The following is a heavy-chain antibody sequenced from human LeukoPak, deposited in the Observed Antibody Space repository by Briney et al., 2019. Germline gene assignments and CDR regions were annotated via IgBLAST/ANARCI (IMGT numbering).Heavy chain of an antibody. CDR3: ARSLRGAVYYYYYMDV. CDR2: ISSSSSYI. D-gene: IGHD3-10*01. J-gene: IGHJ6*03. V-gene: IGHV3-21*01. Sequence: GGSLRLSCAASGFTFSSYSMNWVRQAPGKGLEWVSSISSSSSYIYYADSVKGRFTISRDNAKNSLYLQMNSLRAEDTAVYYCARSLRGAVYYYYYMDVWGKGTTVTVSS. CDR1: GFTFSSYS.